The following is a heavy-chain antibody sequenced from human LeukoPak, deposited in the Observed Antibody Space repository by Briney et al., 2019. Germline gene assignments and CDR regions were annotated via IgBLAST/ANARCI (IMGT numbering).Heavy chain of an antibody. J-gene: IGHJ3*02. CDR2: ISSSSSYI. D-gene: IGHD3-22*01. CDR3: ARDRLIARDAFDI. CDR1: GFIFSSYE. V-gene: IGHV3-21*01. Sequence: GGSLRLSCEASGFIFSSYEMNWVRQAPGKGLEWVSSISSSSSYIYYADSVKGRFTISRDNAKNSLYLQMNSLRAEDTAVYYCARDRLIARDAFDIWGQGTMVTVSS.